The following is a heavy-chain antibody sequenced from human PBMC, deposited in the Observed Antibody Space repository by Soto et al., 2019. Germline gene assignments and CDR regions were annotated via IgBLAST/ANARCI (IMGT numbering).Heavy chain of an antibody. CDR2: INHSGST. J-gene: IGHJ5*02. CDR1: GGSFSGYY. CDR3: ARCSPIPAKRYCSSTSCSYNWFDP. D-gene: IGHD2-2*01. V-gene: IGHV4-34*01. Sequence: PSETLSLTCAVYGGSFSGYYWSWIRQPPGKGLEWIGEINHSGSTNYNPSLKSRVTISVDTSKNQFSLKLSSVTAADTAVYYCARCSPIPAKRYCSSTSCSYNWFDPWGQGTLVTVSS.